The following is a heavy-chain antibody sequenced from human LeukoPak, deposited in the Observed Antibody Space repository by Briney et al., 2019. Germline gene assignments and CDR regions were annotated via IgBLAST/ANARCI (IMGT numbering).Heavy chain of an antibody. CDR1: GFTVSSKY. CDR3: ARGFYSGSGSYYSPFDY. V-gene: IGHV3-53*01. J-gene: IGHJ4*02. Sequence: PGGSLRLSCAASGFTVSSKYMSWVRQAPGKGLEWVSVIYSGGNTYYADSVKGRFTISRDISKNTLYLQMNSLRAEDAAVYYCARGFYSGSGSYYSPFDYWGQGTLVTVSS. CDR2: IYSGGNT. D-gene: IGHD3-10*01.